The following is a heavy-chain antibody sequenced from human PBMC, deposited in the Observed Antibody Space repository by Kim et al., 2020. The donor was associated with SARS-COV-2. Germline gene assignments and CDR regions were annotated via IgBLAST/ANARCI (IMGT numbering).Heavy chain of an antibody. CDR1: LFSFSTFE. CDR3: ARNTVAYWHFDL. J-gene: IGHJ2*01. Sequence: GGSLRLSCAASLFSFSTFEMNWVRQAPGKGLEWVSYISARSGTIYYADSVKGRFTISRDNAKNSLYLQMNSLTADDTAVYYCARNTVAYWHFDLWGRGTLVTVSS. D-gene: IGHD6-19*01. CDR2: ISARSGTI. V-gene: IGHV3-48*03.